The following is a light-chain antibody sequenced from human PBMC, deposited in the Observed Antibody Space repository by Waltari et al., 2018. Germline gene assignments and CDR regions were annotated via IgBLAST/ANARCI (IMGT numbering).Light chain of an antibody. Sequence: EIVLTQSPATLSLSPGERATLSCKASQSVSKYLAWYQQKPGQAPRLLLYDASNRATGHPDRFSGSGSGTDFTLTISSLEPEDFAVYYCQQRSSRPFTFGGGTKVEIK. CDR3: QQRSSRPFT. V-gene: IGKV3-11*01. CDR1: QSVSKY. CDR2: DAS. J-gene: IGKJ4*01.